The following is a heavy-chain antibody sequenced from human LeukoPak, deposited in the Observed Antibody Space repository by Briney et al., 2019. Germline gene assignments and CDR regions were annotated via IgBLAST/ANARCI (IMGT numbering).Heavy chain of an antibody. CDR2: INPSGGST. CDR1: GYTFTSYY. J-gene: IGHJ1*01. V-gene: IGHV1-46*01. D-gene: IGHD6-6*01. CDR3: ARDELSIAARPEYFQH. Sequence: GASVKVSCKASGYTFTSYYMHWVRQAPGQGLEWMGIINPSGGSTSYAQKFQGRVTMTRDTSTSTVYMELSSLRSEDTAVYYCARDELSIAARPEYFQHWGQGTLVTVSS.